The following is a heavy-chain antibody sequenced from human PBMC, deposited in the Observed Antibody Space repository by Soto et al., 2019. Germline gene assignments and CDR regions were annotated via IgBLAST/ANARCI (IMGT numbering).Heavy chain of an antibody. V-gene: IGHV4-31*03. CDR2: IYYSGST. J-gene: IGHJ4*02. Sequence: SETLSLTCTVSGGSISSGGYYWSWIRQHPGKGLEWIGYIYYSGSTYYNPSLKSRVTISVDTSKNQFPLKLSSVTAADTAVYYCARDTYPRGYSYGSLDYWGQGTLVTVS. CDR3: ARDTYPRGYSYGSLDY. CDR1: GGSISSGGYY. D-gene: IGHD5-18*01.